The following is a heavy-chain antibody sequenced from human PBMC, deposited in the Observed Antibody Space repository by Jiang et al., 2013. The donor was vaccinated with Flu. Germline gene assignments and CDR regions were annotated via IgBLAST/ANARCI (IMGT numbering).Heavy chain of an antibody. V-gene: IGHV1-3*01. CDR3: ARSPEDDFWSGYPDY. Sequence: GAEVKKPGASVKVSCKASGYTFTSYAMHWVRQAPGQRLEWMGWINAGNGNTKYSQKFQGRVTITRDTSASTAYMELSSLRSEDTAVYYCARSPEDDFWSGYPDYWGQGTLVTVSS. CDR1: GYTFTSYA. J-gene: IGHJ4*02. CDR2: INAGNGNT. D-gene: IGHD3-3*01.